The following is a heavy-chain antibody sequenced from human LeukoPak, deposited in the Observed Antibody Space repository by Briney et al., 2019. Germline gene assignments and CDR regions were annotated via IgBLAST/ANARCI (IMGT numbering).Heavy chain of an antibody. V-gene: IGHV1-69*13. Sequence: ASVKVSCKASGGTFSSYAISWVRQAPGQGLEWMGGIIPIFGTANYAQKCQGRVTITADESTSTAYMELSSLRSEDTAVYYCATTVTTMGTYFDYVDVWGKGTTVTVSS. D-gene: IGHD4-17*01. CDR3: ATTVTTMGTYFDYVDV. CDR2: IIPIFGTA. J-gene: IGHJ6*03. CDR1: GGTFSSYA.